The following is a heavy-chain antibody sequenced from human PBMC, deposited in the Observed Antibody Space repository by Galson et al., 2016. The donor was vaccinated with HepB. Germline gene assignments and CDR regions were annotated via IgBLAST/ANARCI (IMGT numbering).Heavy chain of an antibody. Sequence: CAISGDSVSSNSATWNWIRQYPSRGLEWLGRTYYRSKWYNDYALSVKSRITINPDTSKNQFSLKLSSVTAADTAVYYCARGDDILTGTYYFDYRGQGTLVTVSS. V-gene: IGHV6-1*01. CDR2: TYYRSKWYN. J-gene: IGHJ4*02. D-gene: IGHD3-9*01. CDR1: GDSVSSNSAT. CDR3: ARGDDILTGTYYFDY.